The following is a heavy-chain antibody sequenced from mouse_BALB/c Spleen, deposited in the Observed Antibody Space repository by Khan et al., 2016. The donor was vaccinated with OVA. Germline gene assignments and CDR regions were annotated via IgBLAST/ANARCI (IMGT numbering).Heavy chain of an antibody. CDR2: IWAGGST. D-gene: IGHD1-3*01. CDR1: GFSLTSSG. J-gene: IGHJ2*01. V-gene: IGHV2-9*02. CDR3: ARLEDI. Sequence: VQLQESGPGLVAPSPSLSITCTVSGFSLTSSGVHWVRPPPGKGLEWLGVIWAGGSTNYHSALISRLSISKDNSKSQVFLKMNSLQTEDTAMYYWARLEDIWGQGTTRTVSS.